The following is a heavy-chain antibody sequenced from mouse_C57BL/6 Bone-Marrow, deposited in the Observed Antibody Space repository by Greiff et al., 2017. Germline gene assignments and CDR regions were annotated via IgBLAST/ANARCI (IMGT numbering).Heavy chain of an antibody. V-gene: IGHV1-64*01. Sequence: QVQLQQPGAELVKPGASVKLSCKASGYTFTSYWMHWVKQRPGQGLEWIGMIHPNSGSTNYNEKFKSKATLTVDKSSSTAYMQLSSLTSEDSAVYYCARPLLRSAWFAYWGQGTLVTVSA. CDR2: IHPNSGST. CDR3: ARPLLRSAWFAY. J-gene: IGHJ3*01. D-gene: IGHD1-1*01. CDR1: GYTFTSYW.